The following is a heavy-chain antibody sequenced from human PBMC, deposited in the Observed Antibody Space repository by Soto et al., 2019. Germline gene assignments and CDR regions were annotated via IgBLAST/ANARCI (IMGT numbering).Heavy chain of an antibody. Sequence: GGSLRLSCAASGFTFSSYWMSWVRQAPGKGLEWVANIKQDGSDKYYVDSVKGRFTISRDNAKNSLYLQMNSLRAEDTAVYYCARDLELLLWFGEFQYWGQGTLVTVSS. CDR1: GFTFSSYW. CDR3: ARDLELLLWFGEFQY. J-gene: IGHJ4*02. V-gene: IGHV3-7*04. CDR2: IKQDGSDK. D-gene: IGHD3-10*01.